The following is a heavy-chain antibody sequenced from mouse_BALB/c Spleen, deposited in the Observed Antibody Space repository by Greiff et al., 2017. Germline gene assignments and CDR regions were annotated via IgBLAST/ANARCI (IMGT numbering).Heavy chain of an antibody. V-gene: IGHV1-31*01. J-gene: IGHJ4*01. Sequence: EVQVVESGPELVKPGASVKISCKASGYSFTGYYMHWVKQSHVKSLEWIGRINPYNGATSYNQNFKDKASLTVDKSSSTAYMELHSLTSEDSAVYYCARLYDYYAMDYWGQGTSVTVSS. CDR3: ARLYDYYAMDY. CDR2: INPYNGAT. D-gene: IGHD2-10*02. CDR1: GYSFTGYY.